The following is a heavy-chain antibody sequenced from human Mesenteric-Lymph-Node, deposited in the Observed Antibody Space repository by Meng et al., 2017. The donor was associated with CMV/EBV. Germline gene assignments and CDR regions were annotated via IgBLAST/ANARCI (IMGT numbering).Heavy chain of an antibody. CDR2: IYYSGST. CDR1: SSGTPY. J-gene: IGHJ5*01. D-gene: IGHD2-2*01. V-gene: IGHV4-61*01. CDR3: ARGVEYCSSTTCYLRWFDS. Sequence: SSGTPYWSWIRQPPGKGLEWIGYIYYSGSTNYKSSLKSRVTISVDTSKNQFSLKLSSVTAADTAVYYCARGVEYCSSTTCYLRWFDSWGQGTLVTVSS.